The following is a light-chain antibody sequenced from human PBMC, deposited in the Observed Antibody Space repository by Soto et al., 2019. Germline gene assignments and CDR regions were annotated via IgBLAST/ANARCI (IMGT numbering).Light chain of an antibody. CDR3: SSYAGSTNIV. V-gene: IGLV2-8*01. CDR2: EVY. CDR1: SSDVGSSNF. J-gene: IGLJ1*01. Sequence: QSVLTQPPSASGSPGQSVTISCTGTSSDVGSSNFVSWYQQHPGKAPKLLIYEVYKRPSGVPDRFSGSKSGNTASLTVSGLRADDEADYYCSSYAGSTNIVFGIGTKVTVL.